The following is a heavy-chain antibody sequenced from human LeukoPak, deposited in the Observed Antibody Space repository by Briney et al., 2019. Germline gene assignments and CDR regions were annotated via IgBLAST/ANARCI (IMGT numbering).Heavy chain of an antibody. CDR3: ARIGCSSTSCPDYFDY. Sequence: GGSLRLSCAASGFTLSSNYMSWVRQAPGKGLEWVSVIYSGGSTYYSASVKGRSTISRDNSKNTLYLQMNSLRAEDTAVYYCARIGCSSTSCPDYFDYWGRGTLVTVSS. D-gene: IGHD2-2*01. V-gene: IGHV3-53*01. CDR1: GFTLSSNY. CDR2: IYSGGST. J-gene: IGHJ4*02.